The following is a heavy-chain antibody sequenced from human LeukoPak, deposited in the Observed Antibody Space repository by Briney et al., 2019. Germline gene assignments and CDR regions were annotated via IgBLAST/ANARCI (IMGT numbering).Heavy chain of an antibody. CDR1: GGTFSSYA. CDR3: ARDVTYCSGGSCYGWFDP. J-gene: IGHJ5*02. V-gene: IGHV1-69*04. CDR2: IIPILGIA. Sequence: SVTVSCKASGGTFSSYAISWVRQAPGQGLEWMGRIIPILGIANYAQKFQGRVTITADKSTSTAYMELSSLRSEDTAVYYCARDVTYCSGGSCYGWFDPWGQGTLVTVSS. D-gene: IGHD2-15*01.